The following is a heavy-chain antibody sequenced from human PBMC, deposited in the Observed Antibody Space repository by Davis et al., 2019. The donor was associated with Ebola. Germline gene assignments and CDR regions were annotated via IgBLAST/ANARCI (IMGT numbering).Heavy chain of an antibody. CDR1: GGSISSYY. CDR3: ARGGIAVAGKGWFDP. V-gene: IGHV4-59*08. D-gene: IGHD6-19*01. CDR2: IYYSGST. J-gene: IGHJ5*02. Sequence: SETLSLTCIVSGGSISSYYWSWIRQPPGKGLEWIGYIYYSGSTNSNPSLKSRVTISVDTSKNQFSLKLSSVTAAYTAVYYCARGGIAVAGKGWFDPWGQGTLVTVSS.